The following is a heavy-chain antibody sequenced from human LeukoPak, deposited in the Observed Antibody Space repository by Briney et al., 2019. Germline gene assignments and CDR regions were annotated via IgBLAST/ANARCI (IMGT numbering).Heavy chain of an antibody. Sequence: GGSLRLSCAASGFTFSSYAMHWVRQAPGKGLEWVAVISYDGSNKYYADSVKGRSTISRDNSKNTLYLQMNSLRAEDTAVYYCAASMYSSSWYGDYWGQGTLVTVSS. CDR2: ISYDGSNK. D-gene: IGHD6-13*01. J-gene: IGHJ4*02. V-gene: IGHV3-30-3*01. CDR3: AASMYSSSWYGDY. CDR1: GFTFSSYA.